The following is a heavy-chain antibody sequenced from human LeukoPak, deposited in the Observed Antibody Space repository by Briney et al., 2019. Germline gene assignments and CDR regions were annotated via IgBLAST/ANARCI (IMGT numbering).Heavy chain of an antibody. CDR1: GSTFSICA. D-gene: IGHD3-10*01. J-gene: IGHJ4*02. V-gene: IGHV3-23*01. CDR3: AKADGSYKTLIDY. CDR2: ISGSGSST. Sequence: GGSLRLSCAASGSTFSICAMNWVRQAPGKGLEWVSGISGSGSSTYYADSVKGRFTISRDSSKNTVYLQMNSLRAEDTAIYYCAKADGSYKTLIDYWGQGTLVTVSS.